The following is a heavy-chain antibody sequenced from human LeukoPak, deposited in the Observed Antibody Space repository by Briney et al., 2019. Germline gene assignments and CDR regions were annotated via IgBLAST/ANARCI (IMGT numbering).Heavy chain of an antibody. J-gene: IGHJ4*02. CDR1: GLTVGSYG. D-gene: IGHD2-15*01. CDR3: TKDCGVATDFDY. Sequence: PGGSLRPSLSASGLTVGSYGMDSVRQAPGKGLEWVAVISYDGSDKYYADSVKGRFTISRDNSKNTLYLQMNSLRAEDTAVYYYTKDCGVATDFDYWGQGTLVTVSS. CDR2: ISYDGSDK. V-gene: IGHV3-30*18.